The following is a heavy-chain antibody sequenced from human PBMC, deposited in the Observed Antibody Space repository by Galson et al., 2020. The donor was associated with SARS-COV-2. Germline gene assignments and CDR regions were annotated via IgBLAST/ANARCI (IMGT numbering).Heavy chain of an antibody. CDR3: ARTQVVRGWYDAFDI. Sequence: SLTLSLTCTVSGGSISSGGYYWSWIRQHPGKGLEWIGYIFYSGSTSYNPSLKSLVTISVDTSKNQFSLNLRSVSAADTAVYYCARTQVVRGWYDAFDIWGQGTMVTVSS. CDR1: GGSISSGGYY. J-gene: IGHJ3*02. D-gene: IGHD6-19*01. CDR2: IFYSGST. V-gene: IGHV4-31*01.